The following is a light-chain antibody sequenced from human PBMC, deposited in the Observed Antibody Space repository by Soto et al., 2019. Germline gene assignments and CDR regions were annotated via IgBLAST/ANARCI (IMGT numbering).Light chain of an antibody. V-gene: IGKV1-5*03. CDR3: QQYNSYPWT. J-gene: IGKJ1*01. CDR2: KAS. CDR1: QSISSW. Sequence: DIQMTQSPSTLSASVGDRVTITFRASQSISSWLAWYQQKPWKAPKLLIYKASSLEIGVPSRFSGSGSGTDFTLTISSLQTYDFATYYCQQYNSYPWTFGKGTKVEI.